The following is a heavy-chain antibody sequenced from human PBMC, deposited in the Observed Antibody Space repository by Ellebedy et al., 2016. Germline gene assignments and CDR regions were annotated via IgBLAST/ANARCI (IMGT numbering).Heavy chain of an antibody. V-gene: IGHV1-8*01. J-gene: IGHJ4*02. CDR1: GYTFTSYD. CDR3: ASRGSDSGSYYGFDY. Sequence: ASVKVSXXASGYTFTSYDINWVRQATGQGLEWMGWMNPNSGNTGYAQKFQGRVTMTRNTSISTAYMELSSLRSEDTAVYYCASRGSDSGSYYGFDYWGQGTLVTVSS. D-gene: IGHD1-26*01. CDR2: MNPNSGNT.